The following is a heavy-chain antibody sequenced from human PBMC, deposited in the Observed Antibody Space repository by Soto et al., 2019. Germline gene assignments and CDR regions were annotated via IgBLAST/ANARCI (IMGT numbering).Heavy chain of an antibody. V-gene: IGHV3-33*01. Sequence: QVQLVESGGGVVQPGRSLRLSCAASGFTFSTYAMHWVRQAPGKGLEWVAVIRFDGSNIYYVDSVKGRFTISRDNSKSVLYLQMNSLRAEDTAVYYCVRDTADYGDYWGQGTLVTVSS. CDR2: IRFDGSNI. CDR1: GFTFSTYA. CDR3: VRDTADYGDY. D-gene: IGHD2-21*02. J-gene: IGHJ4*02.